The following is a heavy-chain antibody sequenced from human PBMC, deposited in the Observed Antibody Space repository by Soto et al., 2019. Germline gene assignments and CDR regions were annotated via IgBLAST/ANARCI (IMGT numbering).Heavy chain of an antibody. CDR3: ARDKITGLFDY. CDR1: GGSISSGGYY. Sequence: PSETLSLTCTASGGSISSGGYYWSWMRQHPGKGLEWIGSIYYSGSTYYNPSLKSRVTISVDTSNNQFSLKLTSVTAADTAVYYCARDKITGLFDYWGQGTLVTVSS. J-gene: IGHJ4*02. CDR2: IYYSGST. V-gene: IGHV4-31*02. D-gene: IGHD2-8*02.